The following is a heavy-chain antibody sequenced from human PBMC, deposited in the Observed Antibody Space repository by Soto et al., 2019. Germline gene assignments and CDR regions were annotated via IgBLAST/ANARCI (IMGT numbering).Heavy chain of an antibody. CDR2: INPSGGST. Sequence: ASVKVSCKAPGDTFTSYYMHWVRQAPGHGLEWMGVINPSGGSTSYAQKFQGRVTMTRDTSTSTVYMELSSLRSEDTAVYYCARGHGDSSGYYLFDPWGQGTLVTVSS. CDR1: GDTFTSYY. J-gene: IGHJ5*02. D-gene: IGHD3-22*01. V-gene: IGHV1-46*01. CDR3: ARGHGDSSGYYLFDP.